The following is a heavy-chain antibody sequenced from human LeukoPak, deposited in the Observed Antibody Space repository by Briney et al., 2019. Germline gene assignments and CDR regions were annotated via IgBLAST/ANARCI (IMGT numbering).Heavy chain of an antibody. Sequence: GGSLRLSCAASGFTFISYSMNWVRQAPGKGLEWVSYISGSSGTIYYADSVKGRFTISRDNAKNSLYLQMNSLRAEDTAMYYCARRSEFGVLYYMDVWGKGTTVTVSS. CDR1: GFTFISYS. J-gene: IGHJ6*03. CDR3: ARRSEFGVLYYMDV. CDR2: ISGSSGTI. V-gene: IGHV3-48*01. D-gene: IGHD3-16*01.